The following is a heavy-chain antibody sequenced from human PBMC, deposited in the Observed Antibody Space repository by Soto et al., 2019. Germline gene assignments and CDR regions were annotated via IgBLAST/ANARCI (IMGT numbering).Heavy chain of an antibody. CDR1: GFTFSIYS. Sequence: PGGSLRLSCAASGFTFSIYSMNWVRQSPGKGLEWVSSISISSSYIYSADSVKGRFTISRDNAKNSLYLQMNSLTAEDTAVYYCAREAASNFDYWGQGTLVTVSS. D-gene: IGHD2-2*01. V-gene: IGHV3-21*01. CDR2: ISISSSYI. J-gene: IGHJ4*02. CDR3: AREAASNFDY.